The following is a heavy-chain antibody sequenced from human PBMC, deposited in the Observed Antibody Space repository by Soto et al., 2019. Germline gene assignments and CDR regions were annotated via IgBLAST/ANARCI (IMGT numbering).Heavy chain of an antibody. CDR2: ISSSGSSK. CDR3: AREGPAEGLDI. V-gene: IGHV3-48*03. Sequence: EGQLVDSGGGLVQPGGSLRLSCAASGFTFSSVEMNWVRQAPGKGLECVAYISSSGSSKFYADSVKGRFTISRDNSKNSLFLQMNSLRGEDTAIYYCAREGPAEGLDIWGQGTMVTVSS. J-gene: IGHJ3*02. CDR1: GFTFSSVE.